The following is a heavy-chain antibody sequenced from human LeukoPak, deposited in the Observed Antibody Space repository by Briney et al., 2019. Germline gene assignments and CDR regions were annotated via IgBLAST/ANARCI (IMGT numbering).Heavy chain of an antibody. CDR3: ARQISIWYLNY. CDR2: ISHRGST. V-gene: IGHV4-4*02. Sequence: SETLSLTCTVSSGSMRSSNWWFWVRQPPGKGLEWIGEISHRGSTNYNPSLKSRVTISVETSKNQFSLKLSSVTAADTAVYYCARQISIWYLNYWGQGTLVTVSS. D-gene: IGHD2-21*01. CDR1: SGSMRSSNW. J-gene: IGHJ4*02.